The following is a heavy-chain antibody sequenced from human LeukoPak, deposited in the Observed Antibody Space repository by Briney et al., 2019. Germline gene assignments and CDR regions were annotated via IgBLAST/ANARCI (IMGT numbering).Heavy chain of an antibody. V-gene: IGHV4-34*01. D-gene: IGHD2-15*01. Sequence: WETLSLTCAVYGGSFSGNYWSGIGKPPGKGLEGIGEINHSGRTNYNPSLKSRVTISVDSSKNQFSLRLSFVTAADTAVYYCARILGYCSGGTCPERYFDLWGRGTLVTVSS. CDR3: ARILGYCSGGTCPERYFDL. CDR2: INHSGRT. CDR1: GGSFSGNY. J-gene: IGHJ2*01.